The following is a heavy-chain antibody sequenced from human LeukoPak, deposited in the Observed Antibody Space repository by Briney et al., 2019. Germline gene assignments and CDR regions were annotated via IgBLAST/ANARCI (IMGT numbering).Heavy chain of an antibody. D-gene: IGHD2-2*01. CDR1: GFTISSNY. V-gene: IGHV3-53*01. CDR3: ARALGYCSRATCYDSSWFDP. Sequence: GGSLRLSCAASGFTISSNYMSWVRQAPGKGLEWVSVIYSGGTTYYADSVKGRFTISRDNSKNMLYLQMNSLRAEDTAVYYCARALGYCSRATCYDSSWFDPWGQGTLVTVSS. CDR2: IYSGGTT. J-gene: IGHJ5*02.